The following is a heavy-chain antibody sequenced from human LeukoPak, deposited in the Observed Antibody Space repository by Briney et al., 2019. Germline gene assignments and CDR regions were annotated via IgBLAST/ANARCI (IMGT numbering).Heavy chain of an antibody. D-gene: IGHD5-24*01. CDR3: FGDGYNSRDY. CDR2: INHSGST. Sequence: PSETLSLTCAVYGGSFSGYYWSWIRQPPGKGLEWIGEINHSGSTNYNPSLKSRVTISVDTSKNQISLKLSSVTAADTAVYYCFGDGYNSRDYWGQGTLVTVSS. CDR1: GGSFSGYY. J-gene: IGHJ4*02. V-gene: IGHV4-34*01.